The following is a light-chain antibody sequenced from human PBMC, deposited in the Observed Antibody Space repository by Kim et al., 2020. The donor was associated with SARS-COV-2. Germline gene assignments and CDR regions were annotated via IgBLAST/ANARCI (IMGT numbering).Light chain of an antibody. CDR1: QSVSSNY. CDR3: QQYGSSPKT. CDR2: GAS. J-gene: IGKJ1*01. V-gene: IGKV3-20*01. Sequence: EIVLTQSPGTPSLSPGERATLSCRASQSVSSNYLAWYQQKPGQAPRLLMYGASSRATGIPDRFSGSGSGTDFTLTISRLEPEDFAVYYCQQYGSSPKTFGQGTEVDIK.